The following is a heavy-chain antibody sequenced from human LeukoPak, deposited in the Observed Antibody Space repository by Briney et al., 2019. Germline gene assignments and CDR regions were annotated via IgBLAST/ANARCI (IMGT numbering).Heavy chain of an antibody. CDR1: GFTFSSYA. D-gene: IGHD6-13*01. CDR3: AKLIRSSSWYDLFDY. Sequence: PGGFLRLSCAASGFTFSSYAMSWVRQAPGKGLEWVSAISGSGGSTYYADSVKGRFTISRDNSKNTLYLQMNSLRAEDTAVYYCAKLIRSSSWYDLFDYWGQGTLVTVPS. CDR2: ISGSGGST. J-gene: IGHJ4*02. V-gene: IGHV3-23*01.